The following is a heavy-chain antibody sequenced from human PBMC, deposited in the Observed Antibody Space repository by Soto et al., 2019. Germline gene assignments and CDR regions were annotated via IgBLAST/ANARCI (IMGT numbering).Heavy chain of an antibody. V-gene: IGHV3-9*01. J-gene: IGHJ6*03. CDR1: GFTFDDYA. CDR2: ISWNSGSI. CDR3: AKGLFSFGVRGVPMDV. D-gene: IGHD3-10*01. Sequence: GGSLRLSCAASGFTFDDYAMHWVRQAPGKGLEWVSGISWNSGSIGYADSVKGRFTISRDNAKNSLYLQMNSLRAEDTALYYCAKGLFSFGVRGVPMDVWGKGTTVTVSS.